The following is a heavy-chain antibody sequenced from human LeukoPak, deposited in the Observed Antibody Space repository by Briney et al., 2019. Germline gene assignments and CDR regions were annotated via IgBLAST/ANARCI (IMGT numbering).Heavy chain of an antibody. D-gene: IGHD6-19*01. CDR2: INPNSGVP. J-gene: IGHJ4*02. CDR1: GYTFTASF. V-gene: IGHV1-2*02. CDR3: ARAPDWSSGWSGYYFDY. Sequence: ASVKVSCKASGYTFTASFMHWVRQAPGQGLEWLGWINPNSGVPNYAQKFQGRVTMTRNTSISTAYMELNSLGSEDTAVYYCARAPDWSSGWSGYYFDYWGQGTLVTVSS.